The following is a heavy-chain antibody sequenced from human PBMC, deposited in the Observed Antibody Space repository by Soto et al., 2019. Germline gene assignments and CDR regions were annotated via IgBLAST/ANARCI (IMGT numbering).Heavy chain of an antibody. V-gene: IGHV3-74*01. CDR2: INSDGSST. CDR1: GFTFSSYW. J-gene: IGHJ4*02. Sequence: GGSLRLSCAASGFTFSSYWMHWVRQAPGKGLVWVSRINSDGSSTSYADSVKGRFTISRDNAKNTLYLQMNSLRAEDTAVYYCARAFRGYDYIWGSYRQYYFDYWGQGTLVTVSS. CDR3: ARAFRGYDYIWGSYRQYYFDY. D-gene: IGHD3-16*02.